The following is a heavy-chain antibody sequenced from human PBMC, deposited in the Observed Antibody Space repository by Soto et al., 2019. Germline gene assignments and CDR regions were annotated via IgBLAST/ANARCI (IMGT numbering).Heavy chain of an antibody. CDR1: FGSSIVGGYY. J-gene: IGHJ6*02. V-gene: IGHV4-31*03. CDR2: IYYSGST. Sequence: SDSLSLPCTGSFGSSIVGGYYWNCIRQPPGKGLEWIGYIYYSGSTLYNPSLKRRLTISTDTSETQFSLKLTSLTVADTAVYYCARGFDRDDFWSGYFGGGLSLPYAMDVWGQGTAVTVSS. D-gene: IGHD3-3*01. CDR3: ARGFDRDDFWSGYFGGGLSLPYAMDV.